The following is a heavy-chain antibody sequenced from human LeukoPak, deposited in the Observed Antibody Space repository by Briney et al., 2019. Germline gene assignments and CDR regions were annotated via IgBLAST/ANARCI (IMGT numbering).Heavy chain of an antibody. J-gene: IGHJ4*02. Sequence: SGTLSLTCAVSGGSIDSSNWWSWVRQPPGKGLEWIGEIYHSGSTNYNPSLKSRVTISVDKSKNQFSLKLNSVTAADTAVYYCARDEEYCSGGSCFDYWGQGTLVTVSS. CDR1: GGSIDSSNW. CDR2: IYHSGST. CDR3: ARDEEYCSGGSCFDY. V-gene: IGHV4-4*02. D-gene: IGHD2-15*01.